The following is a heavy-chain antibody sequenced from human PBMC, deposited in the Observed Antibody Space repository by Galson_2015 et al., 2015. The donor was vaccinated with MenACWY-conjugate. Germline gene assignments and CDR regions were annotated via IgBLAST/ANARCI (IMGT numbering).Heavy chain of an antibody. CDR1: GGSISSSNW. D-gene: IGHD6-6*01. V-gene: IGHV4-4*02. Sequence: SETLSLTCAVSGGSISSSNWWSWVRQPPGKGLEWIGEIYHSGSTNYNPSLKSRVTISVDKSKNQFSLKLSSVTAADTAVYYCARAAWGGSSPPLLDYWGQGTLVTVSS. CDR3: ARAAWGGSSPPLLDY. J-gene: IGHJ4*02. CDR2: IYHSGST.